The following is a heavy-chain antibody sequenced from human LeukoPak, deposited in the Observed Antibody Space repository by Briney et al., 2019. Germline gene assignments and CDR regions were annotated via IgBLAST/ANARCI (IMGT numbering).Heavy chain of an antibody. J-gene: IGHJ3*02. CDR2: ISSSSSYI. CDR1: GFTFSSYS. V-gene: IGHV3-21*01. D-gene: IGHD1-26*01. Sequence: KPGGSLSLSCAASGFTFSSYSMNWVRQAPGKGLEWVSSISSSSSYIHSADSVRGRFTISRDNAKNSLFLQMNSLRAEDTAVYYCARDEWGDAFDIWGQGTMVTVFS. CDR3: ARDEWGDAFDI.